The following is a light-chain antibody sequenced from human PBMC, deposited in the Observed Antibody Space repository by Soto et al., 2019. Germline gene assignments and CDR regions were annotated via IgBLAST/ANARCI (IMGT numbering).Light chain of an antibody. J-gene: IGKJ3*01. CDR1: QDSNTF. CDR3: QQSDNLPDFT. CDR2: ATS. V-gene: IGKV1-33*01. Sequence: DIPVTQSPPSLSASVGDRVTVTCQASQDSNTFLNWFQQRPGEAPKLLICATSNLEPGVPSRFSGRQSGTDFILSISSLQPEDVGTYYCQQSDNLPDFTFGPGTKVNI.